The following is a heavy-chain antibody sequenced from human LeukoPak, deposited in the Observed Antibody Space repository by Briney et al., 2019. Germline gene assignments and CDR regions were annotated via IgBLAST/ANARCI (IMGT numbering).Heavy chain of an antibody. Sequence: GGSLRLSCAASGFTFSTYGLHWVRQAPGKGLEWVSTISGRGVYTYYADSVKGRFTISRDNSKSTVYLQMNSLRAEDTAVYYCARALFAGAFFGMDVWGQGTTVTVSS. V-gene: IGHV3-23*01. CDR3: ARALFAGAFFGMDV. CDR1: GFTFSTYG. CDR2: ISGRGVYT. D-gene: IGHD2/OR15-2a*01. J-gene: IGHJ6*02.